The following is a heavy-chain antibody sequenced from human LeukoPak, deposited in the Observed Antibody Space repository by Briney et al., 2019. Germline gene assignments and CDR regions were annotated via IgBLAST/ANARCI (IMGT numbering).Heavy chain of an antibody. V-gene: IGHV1-2*02. CDR2: INPNSGDT. Sequence: GASVKVSCKTSGYTFTDYYMHWVRQAPGQGLEWMGRINPNSGDTNYAKKFLGRVTMTRDTSISTAYMELSSLTSDDTAVYYCASISEVWSGYYTVHHDYWGQGTLVTVSS. CDR1: GYTFTDYY. CDR3: ASISEVWSGYYTVHHDY. D-gene: IGHD3-3*01. J-gene: IGHJ4*02.